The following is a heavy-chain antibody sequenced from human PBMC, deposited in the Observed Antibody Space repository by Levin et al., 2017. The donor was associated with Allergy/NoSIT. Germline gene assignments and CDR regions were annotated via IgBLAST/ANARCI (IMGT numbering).Heavy chain of an antibody. CDR3: AKGTIFGVPPPSGYFDY. CDR2: ISYDGSNK. J-gene: IGHJ4*02. D-gene: IGHD3-3*01. Sequence: GGSLRLSCAASGFTFSSYGMHWVRQAPGKGLEWVAVISYDGSNKYYADSVKGRFTISRDNSKNTLYLQMNSLRAEDTAVYYCAKGTIFGVPPPSGYFDYWGQGTLVTVSS. CDR1: GFTFSSYG. V-gene: IGHV3-30*18.